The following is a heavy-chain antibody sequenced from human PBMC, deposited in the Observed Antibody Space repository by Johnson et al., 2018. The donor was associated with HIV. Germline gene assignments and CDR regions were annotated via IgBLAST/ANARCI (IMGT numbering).Heavy chain of an antibody. D-gene: IGHD2-8*01. CDR2: IKQDGSEK. J-gene: IGHJ3*02. V-gene: IGHV3-7*01. Sequence: VQLVESGGGVVQPGGSLRLSWAASGFTFSSFGMHWVRQAPGKGLEWVANIKQDGSEKYYVDSVKGRFTISRDNSKNTLYLQRNSLRAEETAVYYCARWTNGRSWAFDIWGQGTVVTVYS. CDR3: ARWTNGRSWAFDI. CDR1: GFTFSSFG.